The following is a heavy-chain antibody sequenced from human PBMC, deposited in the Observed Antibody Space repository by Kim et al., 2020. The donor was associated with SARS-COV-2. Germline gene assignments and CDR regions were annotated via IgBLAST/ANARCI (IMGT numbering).Heavy chain of an antibody. V-gene: IGHV3-33*05. CDR3: ARDPAAAGTGDFDY. Sequence: GGSLRLSCAASGFTFSSYGMHWVRQAPGKGLEWVAVISYDGSNKYYADSVKGRFTISRDNSKNTLYLQMNSLRAEDTAVYYCARDPAAAGTGDFDYWGQGTLVTVSS. J-gene: IGHJ4*02. CDR2: ISYDGSNK. CDR1: GFTFSSYG. D-gene: IGHD6-13*01.